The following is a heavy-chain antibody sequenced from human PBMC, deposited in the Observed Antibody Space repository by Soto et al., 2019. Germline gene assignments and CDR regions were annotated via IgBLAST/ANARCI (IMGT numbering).Heavy chain of an antibody. CDR2: IYPGDSDT. CDR3: ARSPAAGTPYYYYYYGMDV. J-gene: IGHJ6*02. D-gene: IGHD6-13*01. CDR1: GYSFTSYW. V-gene: IGHV5-51*01. Sequence: GKSLKISCKGSGYSFTSYWIGWVRQMPGKGLEWMGIIYPGDSDTRYNPSFQGQVTISADKSISTAYLQWSSLKASDTAMYYCARSPAAGTPYYYYYYGMDVWGQGTTVTVS.